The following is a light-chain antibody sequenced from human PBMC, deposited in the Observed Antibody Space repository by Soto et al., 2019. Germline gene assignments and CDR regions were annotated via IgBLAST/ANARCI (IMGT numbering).Light chain of an antibody. Sequence: EIVLTQSPGTLSLSPGERATLSCRASQSVSSSYLAWYQQKPGQAPRLLMYGASSRATGIPERFSGSGSGTDFTLTISSLQPEDFATYYCQQANSFPLTFGGGTKVDIK. V-gene: IGKV3-20*01. J-gene: IGKJ4*01. CDR2: GAS. CDR3: QQANSFPLT. CDR1: QSVSSSY.